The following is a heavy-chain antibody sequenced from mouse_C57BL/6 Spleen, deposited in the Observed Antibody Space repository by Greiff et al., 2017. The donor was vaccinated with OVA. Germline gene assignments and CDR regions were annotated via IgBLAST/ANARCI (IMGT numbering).Heavy chain of an antibody. CDR1: GYSFTGYY. J-gene: IGHJ4*01. CDR3: ARERPRGNYAMDY. Sequence: EVQLQQSGPELVKPGASVKISCKASGYSFTGYYMNWVKQSPEKSLEWIGEINPSTGGTTYNQKFKAKATLTVDKSSSTAYMQLKSLTSEDSAVYYCARERPRGNYAMDYWGQGTSVTVSS. V-gene: IGHV1-42*01. CDR2: INPSTGGT.